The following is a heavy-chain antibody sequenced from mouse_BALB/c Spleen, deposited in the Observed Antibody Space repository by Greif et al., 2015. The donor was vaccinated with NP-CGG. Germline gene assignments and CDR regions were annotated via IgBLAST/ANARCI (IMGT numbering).Heavy chain of an antibody. Sequence: EVQLQQSGAELVKPGASVKLSCTASGFNIKDTYMHWVKQRPEQGLEWIGRIDPANGNTKYDPKFQGKATITADTSSNTAYLQLSSLTSEDTAVYYCARSKYGSSYDYAMDYWGQGTSVTVSS. CDR2: IDPANGNT. D-gene: IGHD1-1*01. CDR3: ARSKYGSSYDYAMDY. CDR1: GFNIKDTY. V-gene: IGHV14-3*02. J-gene: IGHJ4*01.